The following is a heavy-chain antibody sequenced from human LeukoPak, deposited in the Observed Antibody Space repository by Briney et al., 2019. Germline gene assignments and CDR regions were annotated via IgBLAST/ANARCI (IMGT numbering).Heavy chain of an antibody. V-gene: IGHV5-51*01. J-gene: IGHJ4*02. CDR2: ISHGDSDT. D-gene: IGHD5-18*01. CDR1: GYIFTTYW. CDR3: ARSRYSYGQDFES. Sequence: GESLKISWKGSGYIFTTYWIGWVRQMPGKGLEGMGIISHGDSDTRSSPSLQGLVTIYADKSMSTAFLQWSSLEASDTAMSYCARSRYSYGQDFESWGQGTLVTVSS.